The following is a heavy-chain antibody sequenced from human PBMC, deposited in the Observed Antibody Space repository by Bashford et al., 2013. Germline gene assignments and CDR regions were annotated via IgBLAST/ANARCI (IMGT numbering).Heavy chain of an antibody. J-gene: IGHJ4*02. CDR3: AKEGDASGSAFDY. Sequence: GGSLRLSCAASGFTFSSHTMHWVRQAPGKGLEWVALILYDGSTKDYADSVEGRFTISRDSSKNTLYLQMDSLRAEDTAVYYCAKEGDASGSAFDYWGQGTLVTVSS. D-gene: IGHD3-10*01. CDR1: GFTFSSHT. V-gene: IGHV3-30*18. CDR2: ILYDGSTK.